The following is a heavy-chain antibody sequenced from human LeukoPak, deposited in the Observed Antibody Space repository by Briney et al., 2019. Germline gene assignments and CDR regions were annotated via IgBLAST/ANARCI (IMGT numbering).Heavy chain of an antibody. V-gene: IGHV3-23*01. CDR3: AKVRTGHYFDY. Sequence: GGSLRLSCAASGFTFSNYAMSWVRQAPGKGLEWVSSISGTGGSTYYADSVKGRFTISRDNTNNTLFLQMNSLRAEDTAVYYCAKVRTGHYFDYWGQGTLVTVSS. CDR2: ISGTGGST. CDR1: GFTFSNYA. D-gene: IGHD1-1*01. J-gene: IGHJ4*02.